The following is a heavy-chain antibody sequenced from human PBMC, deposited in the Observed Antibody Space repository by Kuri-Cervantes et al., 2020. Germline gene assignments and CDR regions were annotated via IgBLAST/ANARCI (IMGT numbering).Heavy chain of an antibody. Sequence: GGSLRLSCAASGFSFSTNGMHWVRQAPGKGLGWVAVISYDGSNKYYADSVKGRFTISRDNSKNTLYLQMNSLRAEDTAVYYCARVTWGDDSSGSPSDYWGQGTLVTVSS. CDR2: ISYDGSNK. D-gene: IGHD3-22*01. V-gene: IGHV3-30*19. CDR1: GFSFSTNG. J-gene: IGHJ4*02. CDR3: ARVTWGDDSSGSPSDY.